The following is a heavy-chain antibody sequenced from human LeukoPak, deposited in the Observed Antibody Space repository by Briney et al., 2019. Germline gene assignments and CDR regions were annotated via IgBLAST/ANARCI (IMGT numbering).Heavy chain of an antibody. CDR2: INTDGSST. CDR1: GFTFSSYW. D-gene: IGHD3-16*01. CDR3: TRASPVWDY. Sequence: GGSLRLSCAASGFTFSSYWMHWVRQAPGKGLVWVSRINTDGSSTNYADSVKGRFTISRDNAKNTLYLQMHSLRAEDTAVYYCTRASPVWDYWGQGTLVTVSS. V-gene: IGHV3-74*01. J-gene: IGHJ4*02.